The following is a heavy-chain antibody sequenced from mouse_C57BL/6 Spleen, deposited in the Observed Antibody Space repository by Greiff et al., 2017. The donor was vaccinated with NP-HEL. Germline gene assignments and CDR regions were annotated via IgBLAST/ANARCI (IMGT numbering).Heavy chain of an antibody. CDR2: INPNNGGT. Sequence: VQLKESGPELVKPGASVKMSCKASGYTFTDYNMHWVKQSHGKSLEWIGYINPNNGGTSYNQKFKGKATLTVNKSSSTAYMELRSLTSEDSAVYYCARRRTGPYYFDYWGQGTTLTVSS. D-gene: IGHD4-1*01. CDR3: ARRRTGPYYFDY. CDR1: GYTFTDYN. V-gene: IGHV1-22*01. J-gene: IGHJ2*01.